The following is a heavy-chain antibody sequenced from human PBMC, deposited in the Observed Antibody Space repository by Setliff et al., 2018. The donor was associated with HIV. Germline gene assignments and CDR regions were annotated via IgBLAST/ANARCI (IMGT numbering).Heavy chain of an antibody. D-gene: IGHD3-10*01. V-gene: IGHV1-18*04. Sequence: GASVKVSCKASGYRSSERGFSWVRQAPGQGLEWMGWINGNNGRTNYAKKLQGRVIMTTDTSTNTAYMELKSLTADDSAVYYCARVPRYYYGSESPDAFDIWGQGTMVTVSS. CDR3: ARVPRYYYGSESPDAFDI. CDR2: INGNNGRT. J-gene: IGHJ3*02. CDR1: GYRSSERG.